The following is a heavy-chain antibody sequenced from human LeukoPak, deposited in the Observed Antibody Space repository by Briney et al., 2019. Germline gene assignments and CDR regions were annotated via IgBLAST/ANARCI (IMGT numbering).Heavy chain of an antibody. D-gene: IGHD5-18*01. CDR3: ARLEYSYGYFIDY. V-gene: IGHV3-11*03. Sequence: PSETLSLTCTVSGASISSYYWSWIRQAPGKGLEWVSYISSSSRNTNYADSVKGRFSISRDNAKNSLYLQTNSLRAEDTAVYYCARLEYSYGYFIDYWGQGSLVTVSS. CDR1: GASISSYY. J-gene: IGHJ4*02. CDR2: ISSSSRNT.